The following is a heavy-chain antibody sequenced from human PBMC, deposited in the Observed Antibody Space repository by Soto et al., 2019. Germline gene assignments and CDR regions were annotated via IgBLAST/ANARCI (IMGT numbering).Heavy chain of an antibody. CDR3: ARDRYYDILTGSD. Sequence: QVQLVQSGAEVKKPGSSVKVSCKASGGTFSSYTISWVRQDPGQGLEWMGRIIPILGIANYAQKFQGRVTITADKSTSTAYMELSSLRSEDTAVYYCARDRYYDILTGSDWGQGTLVTVSS. D-gene: IGHD3-9*01. V-gene: IGHV1-69*08. CDR1: GGTFSSYT. J-gene: IGHJ4*02. CDR2: IIPILGIA.